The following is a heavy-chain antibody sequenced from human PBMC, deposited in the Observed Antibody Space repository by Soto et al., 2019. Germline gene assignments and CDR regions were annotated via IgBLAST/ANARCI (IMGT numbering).Heavy chain of an antibody. CDR1: GFTFSSYG. Sequence: QVQLVESGGGVVQPGRSLRLSCAASGFTFSSYGMHWVRQAPGKGLEWVAVIWYDGSNKYYADSVKGRFTISRDNSKNTLYLQMNSLRAEDTAVYYCAREGCSGGSCQSLFDYWSQGTLVTVSS. CDR2: IWYDGSNK. D-gene: IGHD2-15*01. V-gene: IGHV3-33*01. J-gene: IGHJ4*02. CDR3: AREGCSGGSCQSLFDY.